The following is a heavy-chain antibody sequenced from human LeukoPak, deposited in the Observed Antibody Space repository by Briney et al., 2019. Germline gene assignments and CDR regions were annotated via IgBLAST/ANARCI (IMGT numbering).Heavy chain of an antibody. CDR3: ARMVRGRGFDY. CDR2: IYYSGST. J-gene: IGHJ4*02. V-gene: IGHV4-59*12. D-gene: IGHD3-10*01. CDR1: GGSISSYY. Sequence: SETLSLTCTVSGGSISSYYWSWIRQPPGKGLEWIGYIYYSGSTNYNPSLKSRVTISVDTSKNQFSLKLSSVTAADTAVYYCARMVRGRGFDYWGQGTLVTVSS.